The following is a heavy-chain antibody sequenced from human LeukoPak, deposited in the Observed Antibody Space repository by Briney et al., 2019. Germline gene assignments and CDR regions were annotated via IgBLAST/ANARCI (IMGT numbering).Heavy chain of an antibody. J-gene: IGHJ4*02. D-gene: IGHD6-19*01. Sequence: PEGSLRLSCAASGFAVSSNYMSWVRQAPGKGLEWVSVIYSGGSTYYADSVKGRFTISRDNSKNTLYLQMNSLRAEDTAVYYCARESYNSGIDYWGQGTLVTVSS. CDR1: GFAVSSNY. CDR3: ARESYNSGIDY. CDR2: IYSGGST. V-gene: IGHV3-53*01.